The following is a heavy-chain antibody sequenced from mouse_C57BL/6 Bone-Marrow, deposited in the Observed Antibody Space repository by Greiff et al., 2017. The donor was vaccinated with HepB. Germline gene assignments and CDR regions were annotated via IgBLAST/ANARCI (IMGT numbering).Heavy chain of an antibody. CDR1: GYAFSSSW. V-gene: IGHV1-82*01. J-gene: IGHJ2*01. D-gene: IGHD1-1*01. CDR3: ARTYGSPFDY. Sequence: QVQLQQSGPELVKPGASVKISCKASGYAFSSSWMNWVKQRPGKGLEWIGRIYPGDGDTNYNGKFKGKATLTADKSSSTAYMQLSSLTSEDSAVYYCARTYGSPFDYWGQGTTLTVSS. CDR2: IYPGDGDT.